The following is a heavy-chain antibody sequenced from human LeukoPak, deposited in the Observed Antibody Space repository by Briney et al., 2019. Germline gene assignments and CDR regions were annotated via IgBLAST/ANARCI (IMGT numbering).Heavy chain of an antibody. CDR2: VSGGGEAT. Sequence: GGSLRLSCAASGFTFDSYDMTWVRQAPGKGLEWVSSVSGGGEATYYAESVKGRFTISRDNSNDTLYLQMSSLRADDTAVYYCAKKRLGGYFDIWGQGTMVTVSS. D-gene: IGHD6-25*01. CDR3: AKKRLGGYFDI. CDR1: GFTFDSYD. J-gene: IGHJ3*02. V-gene: IGHV3-23*01.